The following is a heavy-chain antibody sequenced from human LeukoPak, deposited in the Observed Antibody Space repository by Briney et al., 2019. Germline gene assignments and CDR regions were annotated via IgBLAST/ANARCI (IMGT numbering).Heavy chain of an antibody. CDR1: VYTFTDYY. Sequence: ASVPVSFMSSVYTFTDYYLHGVRQAPGQGREWMGWINPNTGDKKYAQRFQGRATMPRETSISRAYLELRYNDTAVYYCARVYAYYFDYSGYYSGDVDFFDHWGAEAPLSVSS. CDR3: ARVYAYYFDYSGYYSGDVDFFDH. V-gene: IGHV1-2*02. J-gene: IGHJ4*02. D-gene: IGHD3-22*01. CDR2: INPNTGDK.